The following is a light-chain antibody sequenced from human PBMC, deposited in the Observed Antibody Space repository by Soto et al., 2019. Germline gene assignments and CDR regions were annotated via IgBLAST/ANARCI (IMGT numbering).Light chain of an antibody. CDR1: RSNIGSNY. J-gene: IGLJ2*01. CDR3: AAWDDRLSDVI. CDR2: RNN. Sequence: QSVLTQLPSASGTPGQRVTISCSGSRSNIGSNYVYWYQQLPGTAPKLVIYRNNQRPSGVPDRFSGSKSGASASLVISGLRSEDEADYYCAAWDDRLSDVIFGGGTKVTVL. V-gene: IGLV1-47*01.